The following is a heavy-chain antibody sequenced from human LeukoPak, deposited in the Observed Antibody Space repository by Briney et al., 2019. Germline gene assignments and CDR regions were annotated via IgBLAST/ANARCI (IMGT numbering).Heavy chain of an antibody. CDR3: ASSGGIVVPSSRNWFDP. Sequence: PGGSLRLSCAASGFTFSSYWMNWVRQAPGKGLGWVANIKQDGSEKYYVDSVKGRFTISRDNAKNSLYLQMNSLRAEDTAVYYCASSGGIVVPSSRNWFDPWGQGTLVTVSS. J-gene: IGHJ5*02. CDR1: GFTFSSYW. V-gene: IGHV3-7*01. D-gene: IGHD3-22*01. CDR2: IKQDGSEK.